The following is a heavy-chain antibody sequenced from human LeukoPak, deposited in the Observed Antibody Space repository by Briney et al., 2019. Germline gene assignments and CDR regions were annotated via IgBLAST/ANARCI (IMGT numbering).Heavy chain of an antibody. Sequence: GGSLRLSCAASGFTFSSYPMHWVRQAPGKGLEWVAVIANDGRDKHYADSAKGRFTISRDNSKNTLYLEMNSLRSEDTAVYYCARDHQIAAAVYNFDYWGQGTLVTVSS. V-gene: IGHV3-30*01. D-gene: IGHD6-13*01. J-gene: IGHJ4*02. CDR3: ARDHQIAAAVYNFDY. CDR2: IANDGRDK. CDR1: GFTFSSYP.